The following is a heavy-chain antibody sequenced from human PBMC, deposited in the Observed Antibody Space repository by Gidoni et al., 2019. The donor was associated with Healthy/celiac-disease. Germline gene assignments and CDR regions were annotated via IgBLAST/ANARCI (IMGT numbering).Heavy chain of an antibody. V-gene: IGHV4-38-2*02. J-gene: IGHJ3*02. CDR3: ARDPQYDYVWGSYRNDAFDI. D-gene: IGHD3-16*02. CDR1: GYSTSSGYY. CDR2: IYHSGST. Sequence: QVQLQESGPGLVKPSETLSLTCAVSGYSTSSGYYWGWIRQPPGKGLEWIGSIYHSGSTYYNPSLKSRVTISVDTSKNQFSLKLSSVTAADTAVYYCARDPQYDYVWGSYRNDAFDIWGQGTMVTVSS.